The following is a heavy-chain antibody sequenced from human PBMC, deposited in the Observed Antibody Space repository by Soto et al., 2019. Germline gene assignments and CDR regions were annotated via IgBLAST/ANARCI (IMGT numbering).Heavy chain of an antibody. CDR2: IYATGTT. V-gene: IGHV4-4*07. J-gene: IGHJ5*02. CDR1: GASISGFY. Sequence: QVQLQESGPGLGKPSETLSLTCTVSGASISGFYWSWIRKSAGKGLEWIGRIYATGTTDYNPTLKSRIMKSVDTYKKKFSLTLRSVTAAVTAVYYCVRDGTKTLRDWFDPWGQGHSLNVSS. D-gene: IGHD1-7*01. CDR3: VRDGTKTLRDWFDP.